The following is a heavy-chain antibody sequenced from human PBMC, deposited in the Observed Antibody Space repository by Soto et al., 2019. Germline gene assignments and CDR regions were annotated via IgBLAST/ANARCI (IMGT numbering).Heavy chain of an antibody. CDR3: ARMASFGSLNWFDP. V-gene: IGHV1-8*01. CDR2: MNPGSGDT. Sequence: ASVKVSCKASGYTFTDNDITWVRQATGQGLEWMGWMNPGSGDTGYAQKFQGRVTMTRNISIATAYMELSSLRSEDTAIYYCARMASFGSLNWFDPWGQGTLVTVSS. J-gene: IGHJ5*02. D-gene: IGHD5-18*01. CDR1: GYTFTDND.